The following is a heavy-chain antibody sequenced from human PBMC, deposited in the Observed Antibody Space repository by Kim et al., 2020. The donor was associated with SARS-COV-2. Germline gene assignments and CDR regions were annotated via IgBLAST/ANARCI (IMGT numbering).Heavy chain of an antibody. CDR3: AKEEDAGLSY. CDR1: GFTFRSYG. J-gene: IGHJ4*02. CDR2: IWYDGSNK. V-gene: IGHV3-33*06. D-gene: IGHD3-16*01. Sequence: LSLTCAASGFTFRSYGMHWVRQAPGKGLEWVAVIWYDGSNKYYGDSVKGRLTISRDNSKNTLSLQMKNLRVEDSAIYFCAKEEDAGLSYWGQGTLVSVSS.